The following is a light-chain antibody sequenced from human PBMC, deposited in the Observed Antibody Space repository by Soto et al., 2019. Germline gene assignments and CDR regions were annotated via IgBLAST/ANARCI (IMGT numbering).Light chain of an antibody. Sequence: EIVLTQSPGTLSLSPWERATLSCRASQTLSSSYLAWYQQKPGQAPRLLIHGASSRATGIPDRFSGSGSGTDFTLTISRLEPEDFAVYYCQQYGNSRTFGQGTKVDIK. CDR3: QQYGNSRT. J-gene: IGKJ1*01. CDR1: QTLSSSY. CDR2: GAS. V-gene: IGKV3-20*01.